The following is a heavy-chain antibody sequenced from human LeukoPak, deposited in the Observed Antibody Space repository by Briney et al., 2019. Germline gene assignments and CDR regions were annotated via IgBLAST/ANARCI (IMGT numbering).Heavy chain of an antibody. CDR2: INPNSGGT. V-gene: IGHV1-2*02. CDR3: ARVIGDSSGYYYSSFDY. CDR1: GYTFTGYY. Sequence: ASVKVSCKASGYTFTGYYMHWVRQAPGQGLEWMGWINPNSGGTNYAQKFQGRVTMTRDTSISTAYMELSRLRSDDTAVYYCARVIGDSSGYYYSSFDYWGQGTLVTVSS. D-gene: IGHD3-22*01. J-gene: IGHJ4*02.